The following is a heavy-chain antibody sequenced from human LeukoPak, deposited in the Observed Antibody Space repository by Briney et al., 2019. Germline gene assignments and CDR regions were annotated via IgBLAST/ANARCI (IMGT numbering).Heavy chain of an antibody. D-gene: IGHD3-16*01. V-gene: IGHV3-11*01. CDR1: GFTFSDYY. CDR2: ISSSSGSTI. J-gene: IGHJ4*02. CDR3: ARDRFGGDYDVDY. Sequence: PGGSLRLSCAASGFTFSDYYMNWIRQAPGKGLEWVSYISSSSGSTIYYADSVKGRFTISRDNAKNSLYLQMNSLRAEDTAVYYCARDRFGGDYDVDYWGQGTLVTVSS.